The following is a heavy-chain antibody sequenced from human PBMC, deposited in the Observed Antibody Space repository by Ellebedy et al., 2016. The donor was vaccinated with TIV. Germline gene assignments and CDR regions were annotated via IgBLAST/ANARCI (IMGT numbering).Heavy chain of an antibody. D-gene: IGHD3-10*01. V-gene: IGHV4-4*07. Sequence: MPSETLSLTCIVSGGSISDYSWSWIRQPAGKGLEWIGRLYTSGSTNYNPSLQSRVTMSIDTSRNQLSLKLTSLTAADTAVYYCARVVGGYSGHGMDVWGHGTSVAVSS. CDR1: GGSISDYS. CDR3: ARVVGGYSGHGMDV. CDR2: LYTSGST. J-gene: IGHJ6*02.